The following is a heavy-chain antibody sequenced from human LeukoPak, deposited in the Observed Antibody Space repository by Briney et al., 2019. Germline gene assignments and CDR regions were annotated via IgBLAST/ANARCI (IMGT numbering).Heavy chain of an antibody. V-gene: IGHV5-51*01. CDR2: VNPGDSNT. J-gene: IGHJ2*01. Sequence: GESLKISCKASGYSFTNYWIGWVRQMPGKGLEWMGIVNPGDSNTRYSPSFQGQVTISADKSITTAYLQWSSLKASDTAMYYCARRGPDIDSSSWYYLYEVWYFDLWGRGTLVTVSS. CDR3: ARRGPDIDSSSWYYLYEVWYFDL. CDR1: GYSFTNYW. D-gene: IGHD6-13*01.